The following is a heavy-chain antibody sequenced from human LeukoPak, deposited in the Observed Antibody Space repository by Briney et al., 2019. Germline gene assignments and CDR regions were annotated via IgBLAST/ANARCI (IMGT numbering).Heavy chain of an antibody. V-gene: IGHV1-8*01. Sequence: ASVKVSCKASGYTFTSYDINWVRQATGQGLEWMGSMNPNSGNTGYAQKFQGRVTMTRNTSISTAYMELSSLRSEDTAVYYCARGAAVAGSDWFDPWGQGTLVTVSS. CDR1: GYTFTSYD. D-gene: IGHD6-19*01. CDR3: ARGAAVAGSDWFDP. J-gene: IGHJ5*02. CDR2: MNPNSGNT.